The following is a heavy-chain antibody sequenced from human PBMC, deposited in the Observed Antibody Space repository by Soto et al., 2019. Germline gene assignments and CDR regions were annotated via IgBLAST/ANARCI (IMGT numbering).Heavy chain of an antibody. Sequence: TGGSLRLSCAASGCTFSSYSMNWVRQAPGKGLEWVSYISSSSSTIYYADSVKGRFTISRDNAKNSLYLQMNSLRAEDTAVYYCARDRSFWSGYPHWGQGTLVTVSS. J-gene: IGHJ4*02. CDR3: ARDRSFWSGYPH. CDR2: ISSSSSTI. D-gene: IGHD3-3*01. CDR1: GCTFSSYS. V-gene: IGHV3-48*01.